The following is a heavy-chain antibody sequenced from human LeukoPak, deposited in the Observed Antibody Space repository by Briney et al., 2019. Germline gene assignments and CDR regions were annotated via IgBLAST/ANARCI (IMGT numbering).Heavy chain of an antibody. Sequence: PSQTLSLTCTVSGGSISSGGYYWSWIRQPLGKGLEWIGYIYHSGSTYYNPSLKSRVTISVDRSKNQFSLKLSSVTAEDTAVYYCARDEAVADDYYYYGMDVWGQGTTVTVSS. CDR3: ARDEAVADDYYYYGMDV. D-gene: IGHD6-19*01. CDR2: IYHSGST. CDR1: GGSISSGGYY. V-gene: IGHV4-30-2*01. J-gene: IGHJ6*02.